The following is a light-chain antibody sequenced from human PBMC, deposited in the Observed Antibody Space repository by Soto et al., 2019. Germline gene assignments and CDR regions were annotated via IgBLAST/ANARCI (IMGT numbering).Light chain of an antibody. J-gene: IGKJ4*01. V-gene: IGKV1-9*01. CDR3: QQLNSYPLP. CDR2: VGS. Sequence: IRLNKSASSLSAYVGDRVTITCRARQGISSYLAWYHQKPVKARKLLIYVGSTLQSGVPSRFSGSGSGTDFTLTISCLQAEDFTPYYSQQLNSYPLPCGGGTK. CDR1: QGISSY.